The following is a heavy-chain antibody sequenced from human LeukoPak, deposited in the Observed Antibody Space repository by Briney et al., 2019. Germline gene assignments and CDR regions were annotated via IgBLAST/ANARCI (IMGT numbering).Heavy chain of an antibody. CDR3: ARDLSPITMVRGVLVY. Sequence: GGSLRLSCAASGFTFSSYGMHWVRQAPGKGLEWVAVISYDGSNKYYADSVKGRFTISRDNSKNTLYLQMNSLRAEDTAVYYCARDLSPITMVRGVLVYWGQGTLVTVSS. D-gene: IGHD3-10*01. J-gene: IGHJ4*02. CDR1: GFTFSSYG. V-gene: IGHV3-30*03. CDR2: ISYDGSNK.